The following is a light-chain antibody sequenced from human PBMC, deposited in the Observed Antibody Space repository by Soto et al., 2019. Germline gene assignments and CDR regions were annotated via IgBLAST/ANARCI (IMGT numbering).Light chain of an antibody. CDR2: DAS. CDR3: QNYYDFTWT. V-gene: IGKV1-5*01. CDR1: QSISYW. J-gene: IGKJ1*01. Sequence: DIQLTQSPSTLSASVGDRVTITCRASQSISYWLAWYQQEPGKAPKLLISDASNLQSGVPSRFSGSGSGTEFTLTISSLQPDDFATYYCQNYYDFTWTFGQGTKVEI.